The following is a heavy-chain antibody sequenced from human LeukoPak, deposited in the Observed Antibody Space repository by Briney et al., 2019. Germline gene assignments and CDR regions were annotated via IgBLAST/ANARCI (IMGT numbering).Heavy chain of an antibody. CDR1: GGSFSGYY. Sequence: SETLSLTCAVYGGSFSGYYWSWIRQPPGKGLEWIGEINHSGSTNYNPSLKSRVTISVDTSKNQFSPKLSSVTAADTAVYYCARTIQLWYPFDYWGQGTLVTVSS. D-gene: IGHD5-18*01. CDR3: ARTIQLWYPFDY. V-gene: IGHV4-34*01. CDR2: INHSGST. J-gene: IGHJ4*02.